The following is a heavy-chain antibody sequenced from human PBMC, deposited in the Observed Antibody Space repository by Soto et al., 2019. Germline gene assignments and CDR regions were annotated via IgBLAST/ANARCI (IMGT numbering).Heavy chain of an antibody. CDR3: ASHFTGVLGLGASPPGGDNYGWDV. V-gene: IGHV1-69*02. Sequence: QVQLVQSGAEVKKPGSSVKVSCKASGGTFSRYTFTWVRQAPGQGLEWMGRIIPILDIPNYAQNFQGRVTNSADKSTSTAYMALSSLTAGNTAVQYLASHFTGVLGLGASPPGGDNYGWDVWGQGNTVTVSS. CDR1: GGTFSRYT. D-gene: IGHD3-16*01. CDR2: IIPILDIP. J-gene: IGHJ6*02.